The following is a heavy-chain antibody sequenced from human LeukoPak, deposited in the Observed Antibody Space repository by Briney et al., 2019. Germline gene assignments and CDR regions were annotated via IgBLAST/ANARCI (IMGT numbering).Heavy chain of an antibody. J-gene: IGHJ4*02. D-gene: IGHD2-8*02. CDR2: INPSGGSA. CDR3: ARFTGVGIDY. V-gene: IGHV1-46*01. CDR1: GYTLTNHY. Sequence: ASVTVSCKASGYTLTNHYMHWVRQAAGQGLEWMGRINPSGGSASYAQKFQGRVTMTRDTSTSTVFMELSSLTFDDTAVYYCARFTGVGIDYWGQGTQVTVSS.